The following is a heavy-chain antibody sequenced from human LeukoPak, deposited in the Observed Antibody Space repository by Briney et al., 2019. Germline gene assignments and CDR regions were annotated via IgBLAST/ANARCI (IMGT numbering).Heavy chain of an antibody. CDR2: IGAAGAHT. CDR1: GFRFSYHD. V-gene: IGHV3-64*02. Sequence: GGSLRLSCAASGFRFSYHDMHWVRQAPGKGLEFVSSIGAAGAHTFYADSVKGRFTISRDNFQSTMYLQMDGLRPEDSAVYYCARELGGTKTGGFDIWGQGTVVTVSS. CDR3: ARELGGTKTGGFDI. J-gene: IGHJ3*02. D-gene: IGHD1-14*01.